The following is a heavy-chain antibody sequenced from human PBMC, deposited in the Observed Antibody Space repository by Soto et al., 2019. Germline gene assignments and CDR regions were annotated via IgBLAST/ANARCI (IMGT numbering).Heavy chain of an antibody. V-gene: IGHV1-69*01. CDR3: ARGWGYDSNDYYYAY. CDR2: IIPIFGTA. D-gene: IGHD3-22*01. Sequence: QVQLVQSGAEVRKPGSSVKVSCKASGGTFSRHAISWVRQAPGQGLEWMEGIIPIFGTANHAQKFQGRVTIIADESTSTVYMELSSLRSEDTARYYCARGWGYDSNDYYYAYWGQGTLVIVSS. J-gene: IGHJ4*02. CDR1: GGTFSRHA.